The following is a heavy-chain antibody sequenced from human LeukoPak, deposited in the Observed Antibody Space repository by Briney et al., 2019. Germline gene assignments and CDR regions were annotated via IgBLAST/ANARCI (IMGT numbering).Heavy chain of an antibody. D-gene: IGHD1-1*01. Sequence: GGSLRLSCAASGFTFSSYSMNWVRQAPGKGLEGVSSISSSSSYIYYADSVKGGFTISRDNAKNSLYLQMNSLRAEDTAVYYCANLGTRALDIWGQGTMVTVSS. V-gene: IGHV3-21*01. J-gene: IGHJ3*02. CDR3: ANLGTRALDI. CDR2: ISSSSSYI. CDR1: GFTFSSYS.